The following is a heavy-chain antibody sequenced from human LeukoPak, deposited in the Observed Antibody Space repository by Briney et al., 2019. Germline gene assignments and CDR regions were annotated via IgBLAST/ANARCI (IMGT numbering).Heavy chain of an antibody. CDR2: VKQDGSET. Sequence: PGGSLRLSCAASGFSFSNYWMSWVRQAPGKGLEWVANVKQDGSETYFVDSVKGRFTISRDNAKNSLYLQMNSLRAEDTAVYYCAKDRVTAAGYYFDYWGQGTLVTVSS. V-gene: IGHV3-7*01. D-gene: IGHD6-13*01. CDR1: GFSFSNYW. J-gene: IGHJ4*02. CDR3: AKDRVTAAGYYFDY.